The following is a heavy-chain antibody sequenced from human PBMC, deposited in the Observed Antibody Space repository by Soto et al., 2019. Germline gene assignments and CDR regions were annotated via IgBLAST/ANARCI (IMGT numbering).Heavy chain of an antibody. Sequence: EVQLLESGGGLVQPGGSLRLSCAASGFTFSSYAMSWVRQAPGKGLEWVSAISGSGGSTYYADSVKGRFTISRDNSKNTFYLQMNSLRAEDTAVYYCANDRSSGYGDYVFEYGGQGTLVTVSS. CDR3: ANDRSSGYGDYVFEY. J-gene: IGHJ4*02. CDR1: GFTFSSYA. D-gene: IGHD4-17*01. V-gene: IGHV3-23*01. CDR2: ISGSGGST.